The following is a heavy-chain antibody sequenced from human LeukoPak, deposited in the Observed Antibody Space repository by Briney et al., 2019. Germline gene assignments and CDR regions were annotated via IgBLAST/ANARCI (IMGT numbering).Heavy chain of an antibody. CDR1: GFTFSSYS. D-gene: IGHD5-24*01. Sequence: GGSLRLSSAASGFTFSSYSMNWVRQAPGKGLEWVSSISSSSSYIYYADSVKGRFTISRDNAKNSLYLQMNSLRAEDTAVYYCARDTQVEMAFDYWGQGTLVTVSS. CDR2: ISSSSSYI. CDR3: ARDTQVEMAFDY. V-gene: IGHV3-21*01. J-gene: IGHJ4*02.